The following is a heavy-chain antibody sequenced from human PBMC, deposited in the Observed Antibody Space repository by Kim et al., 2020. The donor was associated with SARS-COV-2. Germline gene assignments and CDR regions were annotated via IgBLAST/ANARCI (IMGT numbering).Heavy chain of an antibody. CDR3: ARESAVAPIDY. J-gene: IGHJ4*02. CDR1: GFTFSSYS. D-gene: IGHD6-19*01. CDR2: ISSSSSYI. Sequence: GGSLRLSCAASGFTFSSYSMNLVRQAPGKGLEWVSSISSSSSYIYYADSVKGRFTISRDNAKNSLYLQMNSLRAEDTAVYYCARESAVAPIDYWGQGTLVTVSS. V-gene: IGHV3-21*01.